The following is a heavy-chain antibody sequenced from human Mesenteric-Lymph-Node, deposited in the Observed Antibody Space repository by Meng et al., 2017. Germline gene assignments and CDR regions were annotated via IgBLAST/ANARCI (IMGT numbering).Heavy chain of an antibody. V-gene: IGHV3-21*01. CDR3: ARNVRLRDGYNSDY. J-gene: IGHJ4*02. CDR2: ISSSSSYI. CDR1: GFTFSSYS. Sequence: EVQLVESGGGLVKPGGSLRLSCAASGFTFSSYSMNRVRQAPGKGLEWVSSISSSSSYIYYADSVKGRFTISRDNAKNSLYLQMNSLRAEDTAVYYCARNVRLRDGYNSDYWGQGTLVTVSS. D-gene: IGHD5-24*01.